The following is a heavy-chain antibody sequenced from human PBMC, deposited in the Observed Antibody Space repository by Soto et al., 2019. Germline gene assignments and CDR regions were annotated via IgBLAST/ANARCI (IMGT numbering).Heavy chain of an antibody. CDR2: IKAKTNNYAT. V-gene: IGHV3-73*02. J-gene: IGHJ4*02. Sequence: EVQLVESGGGLVQPGGSLKLSCAASGFIFSDSAVHWVRQASGKGLEWVGRIKAKTNNYATAYVVSVQGRFTVSRDDSKNTAYLQMSSLRIEDTAMYYCIRLDESGCSGDRCYCGVDHWGQGTLVTVSS. CDR1: GFIFSDSA. D-gene: IGHD2-15*01. CDR3: IRLDESGCSGDRCYCGVDH.